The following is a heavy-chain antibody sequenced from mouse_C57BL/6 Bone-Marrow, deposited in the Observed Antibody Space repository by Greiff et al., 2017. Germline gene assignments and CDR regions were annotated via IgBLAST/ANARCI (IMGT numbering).Heavy chain of an antibody. J-gene: IGHJ3*01. V-gene: IGHV1-63*01. Sequence: VQLQQSGAELVRPGTSVKMSCKASGYTFTNYWIGWAKQRPGHGLEWIGDIYPGGGYPNNNEKFKGKATLTADKSSSTAYMQFSSLTSEDSAIYYCARSGDDSRFAYWGQGTLVTVSA. CDR1: GYTFTNYW. CDR2: IYPGGGYP. D-gene: IGHD3-2*01. CDR3: ARSGDDSRFAY.